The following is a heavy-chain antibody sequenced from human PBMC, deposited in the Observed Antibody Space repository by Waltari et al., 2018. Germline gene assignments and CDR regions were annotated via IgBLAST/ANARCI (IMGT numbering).Heavy chain of an antibody. CDR2: INWNSGSI. Sequence: EVQLVESGGGLVQPGRSLRLSCAASRFTFDDFAMHWVRQAPGNGREWGSGINWNSGSIGYGDSVKGRFTISRDNARNSLYLQMNRLTTEDTAVYYCAKKNDEVFDRNGLVYDAFDMWGQGTMVTVSS. CDR3: AKKNDEVFDRNGLVYDAFDM. J-gene: IGHJ3*02. CDR1: RFTFDDFA. D-gene: IGHD3-22*01. V-gene: IGHV3-9*01.